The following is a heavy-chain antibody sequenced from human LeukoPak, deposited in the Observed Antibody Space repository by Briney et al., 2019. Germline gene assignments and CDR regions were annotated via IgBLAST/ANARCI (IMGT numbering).Heavy chain of an antibody. CDR2: ISAYNGNT. V-gene: IGHV1-18*01. D-gene: IGHD5-18*01. CDR1: GYTFTSYG. CDR3: AREMGYSYGLEAFDI. Sequence: APVKVSCKASGYTFTSYGISWVRQAPGQGLEWMGWISAYNGNTNYAQKLQGRVTMTTDTSTSTAYMELRSLRSDDTAVYYRAREMGYSYGLEAFDIWGQGTMVTVSS. J-gene: IGHJ3*02.